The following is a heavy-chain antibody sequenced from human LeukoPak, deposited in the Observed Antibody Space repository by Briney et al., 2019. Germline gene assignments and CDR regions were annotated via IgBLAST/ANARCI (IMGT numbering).Heavy chain of an antibody. CDR1: GFTFTSYS. J-gene: IGHJ4*02. V-gene: IGHV3-21*01. CDR3: ARDVNGYSSSWYTNYFDY. Sequence: PWGSLRLSCAASGFTFTSYSMNWVRQAPGKGLEWVSSISSSSSYIYYADSVKGRFTISRDNAKNSLYLQMNSLRAEDTAVYYCARDVNGYSSSWYTNYFDYWGQGTLVTVSS. CDR2: ISSSSSYI. D-gene: IGHD6-13*01.